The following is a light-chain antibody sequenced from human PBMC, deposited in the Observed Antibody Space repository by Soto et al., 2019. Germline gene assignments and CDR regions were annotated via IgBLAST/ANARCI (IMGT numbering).Light chain of an antibody. J-gene: IGLJ2*01. CDR3: QTWGSGIVV. V-gene: IGLV4-69*01. CDR1: SGHSNYA. CDR2: LNSDGSH. Sequence: QPVLTQSPSASASLGASVKLTCTLSSGHSNYAIAWHQQQSEKGPRYLMKLNSDGSHSKGDGIPDRFSGSSSGAERYLTISSRQSEDEADYYCQTWGSGIVVFCGGTKLTVL.